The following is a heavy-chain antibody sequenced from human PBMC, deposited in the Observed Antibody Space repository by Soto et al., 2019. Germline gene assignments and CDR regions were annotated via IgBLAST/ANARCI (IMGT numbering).Heavy chain of an antibody. CDR3: ARIVFGDNRNVGSL. D-gene: IGHD1-1*01. CDR1: GFSLSNAIMG. Sequence: ASGARRVNPTETLTLTCTGAGFSLSNAIMGVSWIRQPPGKALEWLAHIFSNDEKSYSTSLKSRLTISKDTSKSQVGLTMTNMDPVDTATYYCARIVFGDNRNVGSLWAQGTSVPVSS. CDR2: IFSNDEK. J-gene: IGHJ4*02. V-gene: IGHV2-26*01.